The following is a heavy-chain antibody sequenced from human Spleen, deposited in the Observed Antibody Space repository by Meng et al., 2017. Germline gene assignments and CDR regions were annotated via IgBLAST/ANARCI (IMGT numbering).Heavy chain of an antibody. J-gene: IGHJ5*02. D-gene: IGHD5/OR15-5a*01. CDR3: ARSVNWFDP. Sequence: QVQRQQWGAGLLKPSETLSLTCSVSGGSISLSSWSWIRQPAGEGLEWIGRIYSSGSTNYNPSLKSQLTMSVDTSKNQFSMSLSSVTAADTAVYYCARSVNWFDPWGQGTLVTVSS. CDR2: IYSSGST. CDR1: GGSISLSS. V-gene: IGHV4-59*10.